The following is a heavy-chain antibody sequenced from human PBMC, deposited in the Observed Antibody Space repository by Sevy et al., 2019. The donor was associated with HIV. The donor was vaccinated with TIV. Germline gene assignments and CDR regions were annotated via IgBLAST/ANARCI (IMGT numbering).Heavy chain of an antibody. CDR1: GFTFSSYG. CDR2: IWYDGSNK. D-gene: IGHD3-16*01. J-gene: IGHJ3*02. Sequence: GGSLRLSCAASGFTFSSYGMHWVRQAPGKGLEWVAVIWYDGSNKYYAYSVKGRFTISRDNSKNTLYLQMNSLRAEDTAVYYCAREGMATMGEAFDIWGQGTMVTVSS. CDR3: AREGMATMGEAFDI. V-gene: IGHV3-33*01.